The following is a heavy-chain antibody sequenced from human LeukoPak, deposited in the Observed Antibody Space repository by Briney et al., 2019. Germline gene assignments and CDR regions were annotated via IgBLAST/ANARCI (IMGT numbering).Heavy chain of an antibody. V-gene: IGHV3-23*01. Sequence: PGGSLRLSCAASGFTFNNFVLSWVRQAPGKGLEWVSIISCSGTTTFCADSVRGRFTVSRDNSKNTMYLQMNTLRAEDTAVYYCAKVPKYCGGDCYSYLDYWGQGTLVTVSS. CDR2: ISCSGTTT. J-gene: IGHJ4*02. CDR3: AKVPKYCGGDCYSYLDY. D-gene: IGHD2-21*02. CDR1: GFTFNNFV.